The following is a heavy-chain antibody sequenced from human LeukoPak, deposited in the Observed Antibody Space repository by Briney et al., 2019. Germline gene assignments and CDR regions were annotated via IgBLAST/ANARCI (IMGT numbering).Heavy chain of an antibody. J-gene: IGHJ5*02. D-gene: IGHD6-13*01. CDR1: GGSISSSSYY. CDR2: IYYSGST. CDR3: ARDPVSSSWFSSNWFDP. Sequence: SETLSLTCTVSGGSISSSSYYWGWIRQPPGKGLEWIGSIYYSGSTYYNPSLKSRVTISVDTSKNQFSLKLSSVTAADTAVYYCARDPVSSSWFSSNWFDPWGQGTLVTVSS. V-gene: IGHV4-39*07.